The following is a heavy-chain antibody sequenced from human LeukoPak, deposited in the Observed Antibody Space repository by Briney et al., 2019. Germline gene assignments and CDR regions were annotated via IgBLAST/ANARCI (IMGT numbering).Heavy chain of an antibody. V-gene: IGHV4-59*01. Sequence: KPWETLSLTCTVSGGSISSYYWSWIRQPPGKGLEWIEYIYYSGSTNYNPSLKSRVTISVDTSKNQFSLKLSSVTAADTAVYYCAREAGEPNWFDPWGQGTLVTVSS. CDR1: GGSISSYY. CDR3: AREAGEPNWFDP. CDR2: IYYSGST. J-gene: IGHJ5*02. D-gene: IGHD4-17*01.